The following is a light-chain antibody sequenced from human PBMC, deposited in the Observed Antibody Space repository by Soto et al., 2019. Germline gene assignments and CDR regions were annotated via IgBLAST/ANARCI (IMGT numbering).Light chain of an antibody. J-gene: IGKJ4*01. CDR3: QQYNNWPLT. CDR2: GAS. CDR1: QDISNS. V-gene: IGKV3-15*01. Sequence: EIVMTQSPATLSVSPGERVTLSCRASQDISNSLAWYQQKPGQAPRLLIYGASTRATGIPARFSGSGSGTEFTLTISSLQSEDFAVYYCQQYNNWPLTFGGGAKVDIK.